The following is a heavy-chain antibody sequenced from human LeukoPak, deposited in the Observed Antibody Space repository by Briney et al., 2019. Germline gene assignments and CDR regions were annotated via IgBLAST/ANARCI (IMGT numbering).Heavy chain of an antibody. CDR1: GGSFSGYY. CDR2: INHSGST. D-gene: IGHD6-13*01. Sequence: PSETLSLTCAVYGGSFSGYYWSWIRQPPGKGLEWIGEINHSGSTNYNPSLKSRVTISVDTSKNQFSLKPSSVTAADTAVYYCARLAAAGKGDYWGQGTLVTVSS. V-gene: IGHV4-34*01. CDR3: ARLAAAGKGDY. J-gene: IGHJ4*02.